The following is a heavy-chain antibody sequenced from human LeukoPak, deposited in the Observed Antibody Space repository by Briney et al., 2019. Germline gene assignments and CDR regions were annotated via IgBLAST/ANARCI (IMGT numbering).Heavy chain of an antibody. CDR1: GFTFDDYA. D-gene: IGHD6-13*01. CDR2: ISWNSGSI. CDR3: AKDWGIAAAGPYGMDV. Sequence: GGSLRLSCAASGFTFDDYAMHWVRQAPGKGLEWVSGISWNSGSIGYADSVKGRFTISRDNAKNSLYLQMNSLRAEDTALYYCAKDWGIAAAGPYGMDVWGQGTTVTVSS. V-gene: IGHV3-9*01. J-gene: IGHJ6*02.